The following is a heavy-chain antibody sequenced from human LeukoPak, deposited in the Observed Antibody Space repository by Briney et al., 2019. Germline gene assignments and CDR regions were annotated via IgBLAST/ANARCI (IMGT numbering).Heavy chain of an antibody. V-gene: IGHV3-33*01. D-gene: IGHD2-2*02. CDR3: ARGDVGYCSSTSCYTEEVDY. J-gene: IGHJ4*02. Sequence: PGGSLRLSCAASGFTFSSYGMHWVRQAPGKGLEWEAVIWYDGSIKYYADSVKGRFTISRDNSKNTLYLQMNSLRAEDTAVYYCARGDVGYCSSTSCYTEEVDYWGQGTLVTVSS. CDR2: IWYDGSIK. CDR1: GFTFSSYG.